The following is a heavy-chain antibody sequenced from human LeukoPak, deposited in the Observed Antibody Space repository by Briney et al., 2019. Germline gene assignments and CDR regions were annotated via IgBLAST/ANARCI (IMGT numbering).Heavy chain of an antibody. CDR2: INHSGST. J-gene: IGHJ4*02. CDR1: GGSFSGYY. CDR3: ARGLYCSGGSCYRPFDY. D-gene: IGHD2-15*01. V-gene: IGHV4-34*01. Sequence: SETLSLTCAVYGGSFSGYYWSWIRQPPGEGLEWIGEINHSGSTNYNPSLKSRVTISVDTSKNQFSLKLSSVTAADTAVYYCARGLYCSGGSCYRPFDYWGQGTLVTVSS.